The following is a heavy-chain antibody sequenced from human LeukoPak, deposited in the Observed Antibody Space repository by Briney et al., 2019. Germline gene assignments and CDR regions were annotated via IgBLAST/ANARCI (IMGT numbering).Heavy chain of an antibody. V-gene: IGHV4-4*07. D-gene: IGHD2-2*01. CDR2: IYTSGST. J-gene: IGHJ6*02. Sequence: SETLSLTCTVSGGSISSYYWSWIRQPAGKGLEWIGRIYTSGSTNYNPSLKSRVTMSVDTSKNQFSLKLSSATAADTAVYYCAREGGIVPAAYYYYGMDVWGQGTTVTVSS. CDR1: GGSISSYY. CDR3: AREGGIVPAAYYYYGMDV.